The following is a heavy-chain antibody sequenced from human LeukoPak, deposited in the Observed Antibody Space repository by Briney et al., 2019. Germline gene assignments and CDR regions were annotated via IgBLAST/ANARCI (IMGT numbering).Heavy chain of an antibody. V-gene: IGHV3-74*03. CDR3: ARDWYHAIDY. J-gene: IGHJ4*02. CDR2: ITSDGSST. CDR1: GFTFSSYA. Sequence: GGSLRLSCAASGFTFSSYAMTWVRQPPGKGLVWVARITSDGSSTTYAESVKGRFTISRDNAKNTLYLQMNSLRAEDTAVYYCARDWYHAIDYWGQGTLVTVSS. D-gene: IGHD2-2*01.